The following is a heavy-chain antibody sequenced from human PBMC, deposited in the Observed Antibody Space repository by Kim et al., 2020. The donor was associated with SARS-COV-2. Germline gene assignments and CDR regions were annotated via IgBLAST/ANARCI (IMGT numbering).Heavy chain of an antibody. Sequence: TNYNPALKSRVTISVDTSKNQFSLKLSSVTAADTAVYYCASLSDLNAFDIWGQGTMVTVSS. V-gene: IGHV4-59*01. J-gene: IGHJ3*02. CDR2: T. CDR3: ASLSDLNAFDI. D-gene: IGHD2-21*01.